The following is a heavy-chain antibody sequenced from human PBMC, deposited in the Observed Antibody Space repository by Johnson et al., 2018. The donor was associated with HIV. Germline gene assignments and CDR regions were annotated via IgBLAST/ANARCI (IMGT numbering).Heavy chain of an antibody. V-gene: IGHV3-30*03. D-gene: IGHD1-26*01. J-gene: IGHJ3*02. Sequence: QVQLVESGGGLIQPGGSLRLSCEVSGFTISTFWMHWVRQVPGKGLEWVAVISSDGSNKYFAVSVTGRFSISRDNSKNTLCLQMNSLRVEDTPVSSCASGGPLSGSDECCFDIWGQGTMVTVSS. CDR2: ISSDGSNK. CDR3: ASGGPLSGSDECCFDI. CDR1: GFTISTFW.